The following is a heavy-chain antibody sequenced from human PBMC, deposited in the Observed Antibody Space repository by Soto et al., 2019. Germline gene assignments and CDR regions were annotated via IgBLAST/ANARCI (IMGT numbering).Heavy chain of an antibody. Sequence: GGSLRLSCVASGFIFSSYGVHWVRQAPGKGLEWVAVIWYDGSNKYYADSVKGRFTISRDNSKNMLYLQMNSLRAEDTAVYYCARGNYDNSGYYDDAFDIWGQGTMVTV. CDR2: IWYDGSNK. J-gene: IGHJ3*02. D-gene: IGHD3-22*01. V-gene: IGHV3-33*01. CDR3: ARGNYDNSGYYDDAFDI. CDR1: GFIFSSYG.